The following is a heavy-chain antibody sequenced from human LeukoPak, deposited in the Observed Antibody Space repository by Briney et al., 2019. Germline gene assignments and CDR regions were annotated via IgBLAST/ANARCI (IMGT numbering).Heavy chain of an antibody. V-gene: IGHV4-34*01. D-gene: IGHD3-9*01. CDR2: INHSGST. Sequence: SETLSLTCAVYGGSFSGYYWSWIRQPPGKGLEWVGEINHSGSTKYNPSLMSRVTLSVATSKNQFSLKLSSVTAADTAVYYCARGVRDYDILNYSGHGTLVTVSS. CDR1: GGSFSGYY. J-gene: IGHJ4*01. CDR3: ARGVRDYDILNY.